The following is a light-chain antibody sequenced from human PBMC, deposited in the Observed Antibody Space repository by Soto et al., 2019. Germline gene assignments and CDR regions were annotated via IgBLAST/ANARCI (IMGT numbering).Light chain of an antibody. Sequence: QSVLTQPASVSGSPGQWITISCTGTSSDVGGYNYVSWYQQHPGKAPKLMIYEVSNRPSGVSNRFSGSESGNTASLTISGLQAEDEANYYCSSYTSSSSLGVFGTGTKVTV. V-gene: IGLV2-14*03. J-gene: IGLJ1*01. CDR1: SSDVGGYNY. CDR2: EVS. CDR3: SSYTSSSSLGV.